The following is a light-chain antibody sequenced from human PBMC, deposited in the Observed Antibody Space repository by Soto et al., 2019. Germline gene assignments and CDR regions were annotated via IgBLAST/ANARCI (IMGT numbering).Light chain of an antibody. Sequence: QSVLTKPPSVSAAPGQKVTISCSGSSSNIGSNYVSWYQQLPGAAPKLLIYENYERPSGIPDRFSGSKSGTSATLGITGLQTGDEADYYCGAWDNSLTGGVFGGGTQLTVL. V-gene: IGLV1-51*02. J-gene: IGLJ2*01. CDR2: ENY. CDR3: GAWDNSLTGGV. CDR1: SSNIGSNY.